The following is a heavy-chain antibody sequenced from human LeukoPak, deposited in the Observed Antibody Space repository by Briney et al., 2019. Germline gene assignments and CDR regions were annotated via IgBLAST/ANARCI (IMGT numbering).Heavy chain of an antibody. V-gene: IGHV3-30*04. Sequence: PGGSLRLSCAASGFTFSSYAMHWVRQAPGKGLEWVAVISYDGSNKYYADSVKGRFTISRDNSKNTLYLQMNTLRAEDTAVYYFARVLSTPTYDFWSGYYWGMDVWGQGTTVTVSS. D-gene: IGHD3-3*01. CDR3: ARVLSTPTYDFWSGYYWGMDV. CDR1: GFTFSSYA. J-gene: IGHJ6*02. CDR2: ISYDGSNK.